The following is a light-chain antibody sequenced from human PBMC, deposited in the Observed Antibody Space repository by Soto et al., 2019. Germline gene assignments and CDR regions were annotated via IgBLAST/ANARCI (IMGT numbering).Light chain of an antibody. V-gene: IGKV3-20*01. CDR1: QSVSSSY. Sequence: EIVLTQSPGTLSLSHGERATLSCRASQSVSSSYLAWYQQKPGQAPRLLIYGASSRATGIPDRFSGSGSGTDFTLTISRLEPEDFAVYYCQQYGSSPFTFGPGTKVDI. CDR3: QQYGSSPFT. J-gene: IGKJ3*01. CDR2: GAS.